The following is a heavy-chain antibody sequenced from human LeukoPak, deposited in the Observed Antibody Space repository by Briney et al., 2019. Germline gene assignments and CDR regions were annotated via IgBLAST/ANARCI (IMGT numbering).Heavy chain of an antibody. V-gene: IGHV4-61*01. D-gene: IGHD6-13*01. J-gene: IGHJ4*02. Sequence: PSETLSLTCTVSGGSVSSGSYYWSWIRQPPGKGLEWIGYIYYSGSTNYNPSLKSRVTISVDTSKNQFSLKLSSVTAADTAEYYCARGSPRSSSSWIDYWGQGTLVTVSS. CDR1: GGSVSSGSYY. CDR2: IYYSGST. CDR3: ARGSPRSSSSWIDY.